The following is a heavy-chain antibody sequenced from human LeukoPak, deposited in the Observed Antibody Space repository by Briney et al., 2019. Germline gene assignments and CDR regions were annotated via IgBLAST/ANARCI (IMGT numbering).Heavy chain of an antibody. CDR2: ISSSSSYI. D-gene: IGHD3-3*01. V-gene: IGHV3-21*01. CDR3: ARGRIDTIFGVVIYNWFDP. Sequence: GGSLRLSCEASAITLRTYWMHWVRQAPGKGLEWVSSISSSSSYIYYADSVKGRFTISRDNAKNSLYLQMNSLRAEDTAVYYCARGRIDTIFGVVIYNWFDPWGQGTLVTVSS. J-gene: IGHJ5*02. CDR1: AITLRTYW.